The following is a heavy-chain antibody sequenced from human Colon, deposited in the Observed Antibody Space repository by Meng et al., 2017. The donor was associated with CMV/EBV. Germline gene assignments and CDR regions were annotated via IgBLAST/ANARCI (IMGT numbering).Heavy chain of an antibody. CDR1: KRTFTSYP. CDR3: ARVICGGDCYLDY. Sequence: VKLGESGGEGKKPGSWVKVSCKASKRTFTSYPISWVRQGPGQGFEWVGGIITISGTTDYAQKFQGRVTITADESTSTAYMKLSNLRSEDTAIYYCARVICGGDCYLDYWGRGTLVTVSS. V-gene: IGHV1-69*12. J-gene: IGHJ4*02. D-gene: IGHD2-21*02. CDR2: IITISGTT.